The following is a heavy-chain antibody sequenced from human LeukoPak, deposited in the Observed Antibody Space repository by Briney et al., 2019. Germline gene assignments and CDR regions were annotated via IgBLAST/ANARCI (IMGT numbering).Heavy chain of an antibody. CDR1: GFTFSSYW. CDR2: IKSDGSST. J-gene: IGHJ5*02. Sequence: GGSLRLSCAASGFTFSSYWMHWVRQGPGKGLVWVSRIKSDGSSTSYADSVKGRFTISRDNAKNTLYLQMNSLRDQDTAVYYCARESGYHGSGFDPWGQGTLVTVSS. CDR3: ARESGYHGSGFDP. V-gene: IGHV3-74*01. D-gene: IGHD3-10*01.